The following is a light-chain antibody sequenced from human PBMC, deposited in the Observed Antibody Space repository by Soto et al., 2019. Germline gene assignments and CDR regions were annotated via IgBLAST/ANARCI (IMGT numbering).Light chain of an antibody. CDR3: QQRSNWPRT. J-gene: IGKJ1*01. CDR2: DVS. Sequence: IVLTQSPATLSLSPGKRATLSGMASQNITNYLIWYQHKPGQAPRLLIYDVSNRATGIPARFSGSGSGTDFTLTISSLEPEDFAVYYCQQRSNWPRTFGQGTKVDIK. CDR1: QNITNY. V-gene: IGKV3-11*01.